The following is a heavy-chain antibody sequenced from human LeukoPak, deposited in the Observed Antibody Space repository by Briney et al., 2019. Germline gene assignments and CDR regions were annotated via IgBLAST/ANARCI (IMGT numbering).Heavy chain of an antibody. J-gene: IGHJ4*02. CDR3: ARRGFYDTSGYLFDH. CDR2: ISASGSPI. CDR1: GFTFSSYE. Sequence: GGSLRLSYAASGFTFSSYEMNWVRQAPGKGLEWVSYISASGSPIYYGNSVKGRFTISRDNAKNSLYLQMNSLRAEDTALYYCARRGFYDTSGYLFDHWGQGTLVTVSS. V-gene: IGHV3-48*03. D-gene: IGHD3-22*01.